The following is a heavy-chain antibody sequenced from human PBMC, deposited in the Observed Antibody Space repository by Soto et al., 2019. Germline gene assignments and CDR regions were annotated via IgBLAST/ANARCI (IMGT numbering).Heavy chain of an antibody. V-gene: IGHV3-15*01. CDR2: IKSKTDGGTT. D-gene: IGHD5-12*01. CDR1: GFTFSNAW. Sequence: NPGGSLRLSCAASGFTFSNAWMSWVRQAPGKGLEWVGRIKSKTDGGTTDYAAPVKGRFTISRDDSKNTLYLQMNSLKTEDTAVYYCGGYSGYDNYYYYYGMDVWGQGTTVTVSS. CDR3: GGYSGYDNYYYYYGMDV. J-gene: IGHJ6*02.